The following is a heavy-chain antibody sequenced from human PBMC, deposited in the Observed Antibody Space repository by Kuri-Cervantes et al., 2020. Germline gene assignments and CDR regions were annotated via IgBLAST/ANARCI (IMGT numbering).Heavy chain of an antibody. CDR1: GFTFSDYY. CDR3: ARIRVRYYYGMNV. J-gene: IGHJ6*02. V-gene: IGHV3-7*01. Sequence: GGSLRLSCAASGFTFSDYYMSWIRQAPGKGLEWVANIKQDGSEKYYVDSVKGRFTISRDNAKNSLYLQMNSLRAEDTAVYYYARIRVRYYYGMNVWGQGTTVTVSS. D-gene: IGHD2-21*01. CDR2: IKQDGSEK.